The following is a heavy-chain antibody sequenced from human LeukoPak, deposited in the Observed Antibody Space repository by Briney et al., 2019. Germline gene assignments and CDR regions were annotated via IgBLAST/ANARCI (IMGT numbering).Heavy chain of an antibody. CDR3: ARAWFGELGGGAFDI. V-gene: IGHV1-2*04. Sequence: ASVKVSCKAFGYTFTGYYMHWVRQAPGQGLEWMGWINPNSGGTNYAQKFQGWVTMTRDASISTAYMELSRLRSDDTAVYYCARAWFGELGGGAFDIWGQGTMVTVSS. J-gene: IGHJ3*02. D-gene: IGHD3-10*01. CDR1: GYTFTGYY. CDR2: INPNSGGT.